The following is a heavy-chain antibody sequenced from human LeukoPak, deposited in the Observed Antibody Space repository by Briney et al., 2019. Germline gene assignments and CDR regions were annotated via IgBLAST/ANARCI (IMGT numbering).Heavy chain of an antibody. CDR1: GFTFSSYG. V-gene: IGHV3-30*02. CDR2: IRYDGSNK. CDR3: AREDGYNEPFDY. D-gene: IGHD5-24*01. Sequence: AGGSLRLSCAASGFTFSSYGMHWVRQAPGKGLEWVAFIRYDGSNKYYADSVKGRFTISRDNSKNTLYLQMNSLRAEDTAVYYCAREDGYNEPFDYWGQGTLVTVSS. J-gene: IGHJ4*02.